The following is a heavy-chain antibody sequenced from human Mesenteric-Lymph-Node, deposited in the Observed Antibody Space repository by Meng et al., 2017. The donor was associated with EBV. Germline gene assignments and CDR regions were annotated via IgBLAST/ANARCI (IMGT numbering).Heavy chain of an antibody. CDR3: ARDSTGDSRRFDP. Sequence: QVQLVQSGTEVKKPGASVRVSRKASGDTFTRCALDWVRQASGQRLEWMGWINVGNGDTKYSQKFHGRVTITRDTSATTAYMELRSLTSEDTAVYYCARDSTGDSRRFDPWGQGTLVTVSS. CDR2: INVGNGDT. J-gene: IGHJ5*02. CDR1: GDTFTRCA. V-gene: IGHV1-3*01. D-gene: IGHD3-22*01.